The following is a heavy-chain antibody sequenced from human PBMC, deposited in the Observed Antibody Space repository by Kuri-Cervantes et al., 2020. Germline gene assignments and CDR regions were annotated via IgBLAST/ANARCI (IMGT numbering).Heavy chain of an antibody. J-gene: IGHJ1*01. V-gene: IGHV4-4*02. CDR1: GDSISSDTW. CDR2: IYHSGST. Sequence: SQTLSLTCVVSGDSISSDTWWSWVRQPPGKGLEWIGEIYHSGSTNYNPSLKSRVTISVDTSKNQFSLKLSSVTAVDTAVYYCARHYYDSSGYIQHWGQGTLVTVSS. CDR3: ARHYYDSSGYIQH. D-gene: IGHD3-22*01.